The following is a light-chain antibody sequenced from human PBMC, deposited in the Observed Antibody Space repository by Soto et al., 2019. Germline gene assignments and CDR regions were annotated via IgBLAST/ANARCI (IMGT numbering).Light chain of an antibody. J-gene: IGLJ3*02. Sequence: QSVLIQPPSASGTPGQRVTISCSGSSSNIGSNTVNWYQQLPGTAPKLLIHSNNQRPSGVPDRFSGSKSGTSASLAISGLQSEDEADYYCATWDDSLNVWVFGGGTKLTVL. CDR1: SSNIGSNT. CDR2: SNN. CDR3: ATWDDSLNVWV. V-gene: IGLV1-44*01.